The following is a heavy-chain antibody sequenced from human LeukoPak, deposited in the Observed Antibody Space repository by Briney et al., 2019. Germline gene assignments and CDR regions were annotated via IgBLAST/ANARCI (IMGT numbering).Heavy chain of an antibody. CDR2: ISGRGTNT. Sequence: PGGSLRLSCAASGFTFSDYAMSWVRQAPGKGLEWVSAISGRGTNTYYADSVKGRSTISRDNSKNTLYLQMNSLRAEDTAVYYCAKDVITIFRVGDNWFDPWGQGTLVTVSS. CDR1: GFTFSDYA. D-gene: IGHD3-3*01. CDR3: AKDVITIFRVGDNWFDP. V-gene: IGHV3-23*01. J-gene: IGHJ5*02.